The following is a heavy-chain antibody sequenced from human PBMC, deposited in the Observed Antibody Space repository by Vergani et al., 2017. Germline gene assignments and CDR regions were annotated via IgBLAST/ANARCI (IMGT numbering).Heavy chain of an antibody. V-gene: IGHV3-48*04. Sequence: EVQLVESGGGLVQPGGSLRLSCAASGFTFSSYSMYWVRQAPGKGLEWVSYISSSSSTIYYADSGKGPFTMSRDNAKDSLYLQMHSLRAEDTAVYYCAREYRITMVRDYYFDYWGQGTLVTVSS. D-gene: IGHD3-10*01. J-gene: IGHJ4*02. CDR1: GFTFSSYS. CDR2: ISSSSSTI. CDR3: AREYRITMVRDYYFDY.